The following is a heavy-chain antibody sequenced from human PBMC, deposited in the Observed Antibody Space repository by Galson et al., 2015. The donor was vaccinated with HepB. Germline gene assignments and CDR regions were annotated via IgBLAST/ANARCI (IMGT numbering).Heavy chain of an antibody. CDR3: AKEGTWFGGDWCDH. J-gene: IGHJ5*02. CDR2: INGRGSTR. V-gene: IGHV3-23*01. D-gene: IGHD3-3*01. Sequence: SLRLSCAGSGFIFRNHAMAWIRQAPGKGLEWVSGINGRGSTRSYSDAVKGRFSISRDNAKDTVFLQMDNLRAEDTAVYYCAKEGTWFGGDWCDHWGQGALVTIS. CDR1: GFIFRNHA.